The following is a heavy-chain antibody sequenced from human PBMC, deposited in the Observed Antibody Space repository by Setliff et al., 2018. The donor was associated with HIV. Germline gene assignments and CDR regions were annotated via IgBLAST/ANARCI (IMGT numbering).Heavy chain of an antibody. Sequence: PSETLSLTCSVSGASVSSGTYSWGWIRQPPGKGLEWIGSLYSSGRTFFKSSLRSRVTIPVDTSRNQFSLRLDSSTAADTAIYFCAASYGSSWFGPFDYWGQGTLVTVS. J-gene: IGHJ4*02. V-gene: IGHV4-39*01. CDR3: AASYGSSWFGPFDY. CDR2: LYSSGRT. D-gene: IGHD6-13*01. CDR1: GASVSSGTYS.